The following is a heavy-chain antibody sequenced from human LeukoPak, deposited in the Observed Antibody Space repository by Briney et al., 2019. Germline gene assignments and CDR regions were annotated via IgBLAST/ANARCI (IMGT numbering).Heavy chain of an antibody. Sequence: GGSLRLSCAASGFAFSFFAMSWLRQAPGKGPEWVAVIWFDGSNKYYADSVKGRFTISRDNSKNTLYLQINSLRAEDTAVYYCARANYGSGSNYYYGLDVWGQGTTVTVSS. CDR2: IWFDGSNK. CDR3: ARANYGSGSNYYYGLDV. D-gene: IGHD3-10*01. V-gene: IGHV3-33*08. CDR1: GFAFSFFA. J-gene: IGHJ6*02.